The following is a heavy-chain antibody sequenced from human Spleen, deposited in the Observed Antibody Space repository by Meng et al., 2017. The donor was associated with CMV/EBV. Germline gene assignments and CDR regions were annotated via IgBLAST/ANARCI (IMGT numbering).Heavy chain of an antibody. CDR3: ARDVQSGAAGY. CDR1: GYTFTDYY. V-gene: IGHV1-2*02. D-gene: IGHD3-10*01. CDR2: INPKSGGT. J-gene: IGHJ4*02. Sequence: VSCEASGYTFTDYYIHGVRQAPGQGPEWMGWINPKSGGTNYAQKFEGRVTMTTDTSTRTVYLELNRLRIDDTAMYYCARDVQSGAAGYWGQGTLV.